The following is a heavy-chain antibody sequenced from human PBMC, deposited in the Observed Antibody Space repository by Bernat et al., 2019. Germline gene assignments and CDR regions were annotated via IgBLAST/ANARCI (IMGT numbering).Heavy chain of an antibody. CDR2: ISSTGSTI. Sequence: EVQLVESGGGLVQPGGSLRLSCAASGFTFSSYEMNWVRQAPGKGLDWVSYISSTGSTIYSADSVKGRFTISRDNAKNSLYLQMNSLRAEDTAVYYCARCDYSSAWYDYWGQGTLVTISS. V-gene: IGHV3-48*03. CDR1: GFTFSSYE. CDR3: ARCDYSSAWYDY. J-gene: IGHJ4*02. D-gene: IGHD6-19*01.